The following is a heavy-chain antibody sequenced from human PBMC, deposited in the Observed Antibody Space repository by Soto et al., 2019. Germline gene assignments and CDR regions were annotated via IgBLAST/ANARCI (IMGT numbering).Heavy chain of an antibody. CDR2: IYSGGST. V-gene: IGHV3-53*01. D-gene: IGHD6-13*01. J-gene: IGHJ4*02. Sequence: PGGSLRLSCAASGFTVSSNYMSWVRQAPGKGLEWVSVIYSGGSTYHADSVKGRFTISRDNSKNTLYLQMNSLRAEDTAVYYCARTSYSSRWYVYWGKGTQVTVDS. CDR1: GFTVSSNY. CDR3: ARTSYSSRWYVY.